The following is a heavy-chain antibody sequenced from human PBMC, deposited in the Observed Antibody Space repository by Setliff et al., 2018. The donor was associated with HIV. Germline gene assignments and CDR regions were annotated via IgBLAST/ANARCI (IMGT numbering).Heavy chain of an antibody. CDR3: ARELYREWDY. V-gene: IGHV3-23*01. CDR2: ISGSGDIT. J-gene: IGHJ4*02. CDR1: GFTLNTYA. D-gene: IGHD3-16*02. Sequence: GGSLRLSCAASGFTLNTYAMNWVRQAPGKGLEWVSTISGSGDITFYADSVKGRFTISTDNSKGTLYLQMSSLRAEDTAVYYCARELYREWDYWGQGTLVTVSS.